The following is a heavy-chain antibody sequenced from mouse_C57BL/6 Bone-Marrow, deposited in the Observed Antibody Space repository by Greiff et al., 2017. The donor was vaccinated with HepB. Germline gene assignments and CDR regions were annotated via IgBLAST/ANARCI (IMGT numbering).Heavy chain of an antibody. CDR3: ARSERRAMDY. Sequence: QVQLQQPGAELVKPGASVKLSCKAFGYTFTSYWMHWVKQRPGQGLEWIGMIHPNSGSTNYNEKFKSKATLTVDKSSSTAYMQLSSLTSEDSAVYYCARSERRAMDYWGQGTSVTVSS. CDR1: GYTFTSYW. V-gene: IGHV1-64*01. CDR2: IHPNSGST. J-gene: IGHJ4*01.